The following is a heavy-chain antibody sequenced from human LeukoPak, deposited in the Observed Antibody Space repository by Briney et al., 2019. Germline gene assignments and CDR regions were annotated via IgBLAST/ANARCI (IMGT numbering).Heavy chain of an antibody. Sequence: SETLSLTCTVSGYSISSGYYWGWIRQPPGKGLEWIGNIYHSGSTYYNPSLKSRVTISVDTSKNQFSLKLSSVTAADTAVYYCARRRKLREGPDYYYYYYYMDVWGKGTTVTISS. V-gene: IGHV4-38-2*02. D-gene: IGHD1-14*01. CDR1: GYSISSGYY. J-gene: IGHJ6*03. CDR3: ARRRKLREGPDYYYYYYYMDV. CDR2: IYHSGST.